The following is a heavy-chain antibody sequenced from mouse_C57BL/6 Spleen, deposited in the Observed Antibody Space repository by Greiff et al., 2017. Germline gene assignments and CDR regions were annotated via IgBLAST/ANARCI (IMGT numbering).Heavy chain of an antibody. CDR2: INPNNGGT. Sequence: VQLQQSGPELVKPGASVKIPCTASGYTFTDYNMDWVKQSHGKSLEWIGDINPNNGGTIYNQKFKGKATLTVDKSSSTAYMELRSLTSEDTAVXYGARDDGYYVVFAYWGQGTLVTVSA. CDR3: ARDDGYYVVFAY. CDR1: GYTFTDYN. J-gene: IGHJ3*01. D-gene: IGHD2-3*01. V-gene: IGHV1-18*01.